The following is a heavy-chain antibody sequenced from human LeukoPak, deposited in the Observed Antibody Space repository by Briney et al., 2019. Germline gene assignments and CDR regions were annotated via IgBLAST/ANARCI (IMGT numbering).Heavy chain of an antibody. Sequence: PGGSLRLSCAASGFTFSDYYMSWIRQAPGKGLEWVSYISSSGSTIYYADSVKGRFTISRDKATNSLYLQMNSLRAEDTAVYYCATSGGQDIVVVPAAASDAFDIWGQGTMVTVSS. D-gene: IGHD2-2*01. V-gene: IGHV3-11*01. CDR2: ISSSGSTI. CDR3: ATSGGQDIVVVPAAASDAFDI. CDR1: GFTFSDYY. J-gene: IGHJ3*02.